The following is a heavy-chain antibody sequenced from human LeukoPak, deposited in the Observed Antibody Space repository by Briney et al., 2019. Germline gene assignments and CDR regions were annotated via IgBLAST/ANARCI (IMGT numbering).Heavy chain of an antibody. D-gene: IGHD3-3*01. CDR2: INHSGST. CDR3: ARAITIFGVALDY. CDR1: GGSFSGYY. Sequence: PSETLSLTCAVYGGSFSGYYWSWIRQPPGKGLEWIGEINHSGSTNYDPSLKSRVTISVDTSKNQFSLKLSSVTAADTAVYYCARAITIFGVALDYWGQGTLVTVSS. V-gene: IGHV4-34*01. J-gene: IGHJ4*02.